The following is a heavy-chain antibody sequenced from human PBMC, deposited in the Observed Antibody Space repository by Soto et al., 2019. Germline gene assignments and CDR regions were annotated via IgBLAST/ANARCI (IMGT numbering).Heavy chain of an antibody. J-gene: IGHJ4*02. V-gene: IGHV1-69*13. CDR1: GGTFSSYA. Sequence: SVKVSCKASGGTFSSYAISWVRQASGQGLEWMGGIIPIFGTANYAQKFQGRVTITADESTSTAYMELSSLRSEDTAVYYCAGTKTVHYYDSALDYWGQGTLVTVSS. D-gene: IGHD3-22*01. CDR3: AGTKTVHYYDSALDY. CDR2: IIPIFGTA.